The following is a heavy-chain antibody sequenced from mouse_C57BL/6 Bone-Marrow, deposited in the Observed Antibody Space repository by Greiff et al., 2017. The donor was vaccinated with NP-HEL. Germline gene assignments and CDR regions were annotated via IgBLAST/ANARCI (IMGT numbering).Heavy chain of an antibody. CDR1: GYTFTSYD. Sequence: QVQLQQSGPELVKPGASVKLSCKASGYTFTSYDITWVKQRPGQGLEWIGWIYPRDGSTKYNEKFKGKATLTVDTSSSTAYMELHSLTSEDSAVYFCTYYSNPAWFAYWGQGTLVTVSA. CDR2: IYPRDGST. CDR3: TYYSNPAWFAY. V-gene: IGHV1-85*01. D-gene: IGHD2-5*01. J-gene: IGHJ3*01.